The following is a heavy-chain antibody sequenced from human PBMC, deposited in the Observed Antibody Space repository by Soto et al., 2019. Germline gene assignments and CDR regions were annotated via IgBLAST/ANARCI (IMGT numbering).Heavy chain of an antibody. CDR2: IIPIFGTA. CDR3: ASCRYGDQPFAY. Sequence: QVQLVQSGAEVKKPGSSVKVSCKASGGTFSSYAISWVRQAPGQGLEWMGGIIPIFGTANYAQKFQGRVTITADESTSQAYRDLSSLRAEDTAVYYCASCRYGDQPFAYWGQGTLVTVSS. V-gene: IGHV1-69*01. CDR1: GGTFSSYA. J-gene: IGHJ4*02. D-gene: IGHD4-17*01.